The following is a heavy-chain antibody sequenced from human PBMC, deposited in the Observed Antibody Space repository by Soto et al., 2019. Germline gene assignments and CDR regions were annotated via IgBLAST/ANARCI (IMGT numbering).Heavy chain of an antibody. CDR2: INHSGST. CDR3: ARGSPVPAAIFYYMDV. D-gene: IGHD2-2*01. CDR1: GGSFSGYY. J-gene: IGHJ6*03. Sequence: SETLSLTCAVYGGSFSGYYWSWIRQPPGKGLEWIGEINHSGSTNYNPSLKSRVTISVDTSKNQFSLKLSSVTAADTAVYYCARGSPVPAAIFYYMDVWGKGTTVTVSS. V-gene: IGHV4-34*01.